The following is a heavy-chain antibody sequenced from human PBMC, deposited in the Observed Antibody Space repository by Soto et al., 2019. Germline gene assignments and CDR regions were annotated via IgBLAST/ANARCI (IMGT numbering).Heavy chain of an antibody. CDR1: GFTFSSYS. D-gene: IGHD6-19*01. J-gene: IGHJ4*02. CDR3: ARDHWGALDSSGWYEVDY. V-gene: IGHV3-21*01. Sequence: EVQLVESGGGLVKPGGSLRLSCAASGFTFSSYSMNWVRQAPGKGLEWVSSISSSSSYIYYADSVKGQFTISRDNAKNSLYLQMTSMRAEDTAVYYCARDHWGALDSSGWYEVDYWGQGTLVTVSS. CDR2: ISSSSSYI.